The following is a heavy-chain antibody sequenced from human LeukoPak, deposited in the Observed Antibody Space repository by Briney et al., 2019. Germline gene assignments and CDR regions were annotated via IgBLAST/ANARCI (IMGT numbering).Heavy chain of an antibody. V-gene: IGHV4-34*01. J-gene: IGHJ4*03. Sequence: SETLSLTCAVYGGSFSAYYWSWIPQSPGKGLQWIAEVNHRGDTNYNPSVKGRVTISVDTSKNQFSLKVTSLTAADTAVYYCARGPTISETGYFDYWGQGTLVTVSS. CDR3: ARGPTISETGYFDY. D-gene: IGHD1-1*01. CDR1: GGSFSAYY. CDR2: VNHRGDT.